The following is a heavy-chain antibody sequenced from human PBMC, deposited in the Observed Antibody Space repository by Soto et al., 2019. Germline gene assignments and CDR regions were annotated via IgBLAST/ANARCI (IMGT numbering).Heavy chain of an antibody. V-gene: IGHV1-58*01. CDR2: IVVGSGNT. Sequence: ASVKVSCKASGFTFTSSSVQWVRQARGQRLEWIGWIVVGSGNTNYAQKFQERVTITRDMSTSTAYMELSSLRSEDTAVYYCAASHDSSGYYLIYYYGMDVWGQGTTVTVSS. J-gene: IGHJ6*02. CDR1: GFTFTSSS. CDR3: AASHDSSGYYLIYYYGMDV. D-gene: IGHD3-22*01.